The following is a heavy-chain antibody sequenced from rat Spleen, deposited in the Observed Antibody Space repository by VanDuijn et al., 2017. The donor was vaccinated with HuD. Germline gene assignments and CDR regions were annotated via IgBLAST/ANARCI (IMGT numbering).Heavy chain of an antibody. CDR1: GLNFSNYD. CDR3: ARHGGLRNWFAY. J-gene: IGHJ3*01. V-gene: IGHV5S13*01. D-gene: IGHD1-11*01. Sequence: EVQLVESGGGLVQPGRPLKISCVDSGLNFSNYDMAWVRQTPAKGLEWIASISTGGTNTYYRDSVKGRFTISRDDAKNTQYLQMDSLRSEDTATYYCARHGGLRNWFAYWGQGTLVTVSS. CDR2: ISTGGTNT.